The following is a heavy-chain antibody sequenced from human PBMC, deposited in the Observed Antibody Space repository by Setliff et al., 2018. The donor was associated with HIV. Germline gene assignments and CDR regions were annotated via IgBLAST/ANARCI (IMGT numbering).Heavy chain of an antibody. CDR2: IYYSGST. CDR3: IIAYSSGWLAPMGFDS. V-gene: IGHV4-39*01. CDR1: AGSIRSSTYY. D-gene: IGHD6-19*01. Sequence: PSETLSLTCTVSAGSIRSSTYYWAWIRQPPGKGLEWIGTIYYSGSTYYNPSPKSRATISVDTSKNQFSLKLSSVTAADTAVYYCIIAYSSGWLAPMGFDSWGQGTLVTVSS. J-gene: IGHJ4*02.